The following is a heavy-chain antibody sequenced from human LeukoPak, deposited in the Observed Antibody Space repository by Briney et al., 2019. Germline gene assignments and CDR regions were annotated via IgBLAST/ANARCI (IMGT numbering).Heavy chain of an antibody. CDR3: ARTAPKEMATEI. CDR2: IYYSGST. J-gene: IGHJ4*02. V-gene: IGHV4-59*01. D-gene: IGHD5-24*01. Sequence: PSETLSLTCTVSGGSISSYYWSWIRQPPGKGLEWIGYIYYSGSTNYNPSLKSRVTISVDTSKNQFSLKLSSVTAADTAVYYCARTAPKEMATEIWGQGTLVTVSS. CDR1: GGSISSYY.